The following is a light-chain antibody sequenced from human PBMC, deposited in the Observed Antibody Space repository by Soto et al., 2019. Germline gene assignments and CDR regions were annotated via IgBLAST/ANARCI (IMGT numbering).Light chain of an antibody. J-gene: IGLJ2*01. CDR2: DVS. CDR1: SSDVCGYNY. CDR3: TSYTGSITPLV. Sequence: QSALTQPASVSGSPGQSITISCTGTSSDVCGYNYVSWYQQHPGKAPKLMIYDVSNRPSGVSNRFSGSKSGNTASLTISGLQAEDEADYYCTSYTGSITPLVFGGGTKLTVL. V-gene: IGLV2-14*01.